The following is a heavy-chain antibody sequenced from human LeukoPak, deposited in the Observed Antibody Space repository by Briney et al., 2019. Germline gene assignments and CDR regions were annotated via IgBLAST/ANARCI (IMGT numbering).Heavy chain of an antibody. CDR3: ARDVITGGYYMDV. CDR2: MYYSGIT. Sequence: SETLSLTCTVSGGSITSHYYSWIRQPPGKGLEWIGYMYYSGITNYNPSLKTRVTLSVDTSKNQFSLKLSSVTAADTAVYYCARDVITGGYYMDVWGKGTTVTVSS. J-gene: IGHJ6*03. D-gene: IGHD3-16*02. V-gene: IGHV4-59*11. CDR1: GGSITSHY.